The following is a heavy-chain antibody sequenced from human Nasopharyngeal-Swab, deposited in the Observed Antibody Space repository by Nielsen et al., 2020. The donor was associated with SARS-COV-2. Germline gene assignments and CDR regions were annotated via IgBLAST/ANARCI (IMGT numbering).Heavy chain of an antibody. J-gene: IGHJ4*02. Sequence: GESLKISCAASGFTFSSSAMHWVRQAPGKGLEWVAVISYDGSNKYFADSVKGRFTISRDNSKNTLYLQMNSLRAEDTAVYYCASPPLDSSGYYYGFHYWGRGTQVTVSS. CDR2: ISYDGSNK. CDR1: GFTFSSSA. D-gene: IGHD3-22*01. V-gene: IGHV3-30-3*01. CDR3: ASPPLDSSGYYYGFHY.